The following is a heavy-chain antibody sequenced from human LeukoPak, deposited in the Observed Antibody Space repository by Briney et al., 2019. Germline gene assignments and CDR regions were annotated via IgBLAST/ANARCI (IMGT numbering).Heavy chain of an antibody. J-gene: IGHJ6*03. CDR1: GFTFSSYE. Sequence: GGSLRLSCAASGFTFSSYEMNWVRQAPGKGLEWVSYISSSGSTIYYADSAKGRFTISRDNAKNSLYLQMNSLRAEDTAVYYCARDHEMATIFYYYYYMDVWGKGTTVTISS. CDR2: ISSSGSTI. V-gene: IGHV3-48*03. CDR3: ARDHEMATIFYYYYYMDV. D-gene: IGHD5-24*01.